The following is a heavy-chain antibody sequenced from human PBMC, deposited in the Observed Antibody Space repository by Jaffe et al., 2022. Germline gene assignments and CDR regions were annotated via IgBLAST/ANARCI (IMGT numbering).Heavy chain of an antibody. CDR1: GFTFSSYG. CDR2: IRYDGSNK. D-gene: IGHD6-19*01. CDR3: AKDLWWLVQAPAYAFDI. J-gene: IGHJ3*02. V-gene: IGHV3-30*02. Sequence: QVQLVESGGGVVQPGGSLRLSCAASGFTFSSYGMHWVRQAPGKGLEWVAFIRYDGSNKYYADSVKGRFTISRDNSKNTLYLQMNSLRAEDTAVYYCAKDLWWLVQAPAYAFDIWGQGTMVTVSS.